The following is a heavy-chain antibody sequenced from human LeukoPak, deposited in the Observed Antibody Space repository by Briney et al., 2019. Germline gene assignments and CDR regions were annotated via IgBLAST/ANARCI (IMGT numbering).Heavy chain of an antibody. Sequence: SETLSLTCTVSGGSISSYYWSWIRQPPGKGLEWFGYIYYSGSTNYNPSLKSRVTISVDTSKNQFSLKLSSVTAADTAVYYCARVALYSNYSKYFDYWGQGTLVTVSS. CDR3: ARVALYSNYSKYFDY. V-gene: IGHV4-59*01. D-gene: IGHD4-11*01. CDR2: IYYSGST. J-gene: IGHJ4*02. CDR1: GGSISSYY.